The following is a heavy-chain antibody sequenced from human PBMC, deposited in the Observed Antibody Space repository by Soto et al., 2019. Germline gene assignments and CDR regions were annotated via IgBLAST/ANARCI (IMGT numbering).Heavy chain of an antibody. CDR3: ASSYGSGYRAFDY. D-gene: IGHD3-10*01. J-gene: IGHJ4*02. V-gene: IGHV1-69*02. CDR2: INPILSMS. Sequence: QVQLVQSGAEVKKPGSSVRVSCKASGVTFTFYSINWVRQAPGLGLEWMGRINPILSMSNYAQRFQGRVTMTADKSTSTAYMELSSLRSADTAMYYCASSYGSGYRAFDYWGQGALVTVSS. CDR1: GVTFTFYS.